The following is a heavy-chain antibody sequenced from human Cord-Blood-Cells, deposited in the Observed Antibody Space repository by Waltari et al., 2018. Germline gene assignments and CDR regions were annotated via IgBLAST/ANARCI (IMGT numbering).Heavy chain of an antibody. D-gene: IGHD6-6*01. CDR2: INPNSGGT. V-gene: IGHV1-2*02. Sequence: QVQLVQSVAEVKKPGASVKVHCKASGYTFTGYYMHWVRQAPGQGLEWMGWINPNSGGTNYAQKFQGRVTMTRDTSISTTYMELSRLRSDDTAVYYCARVEYSSSSFDYWGQGTLVTVSS. CDR3: ARVEYSSSSFDY. J-gene: IGHJ4*02. CDR1: GYTFTGYY.